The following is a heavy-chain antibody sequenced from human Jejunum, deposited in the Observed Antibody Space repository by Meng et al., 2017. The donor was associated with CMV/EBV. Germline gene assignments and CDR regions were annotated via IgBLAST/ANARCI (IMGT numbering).Heavy chain of an antibody. CDR2: ISGGGDDT. D-gene: IGHD3-3*01. Sequence: CVASGFTFSDYDMSWVRLAPGKGLEWVSSISGGGDDTYYAESVKGRFTISRDNSRNTLYVQMNSLRVEDTAVYYCGRFWSGYLPDYWGQGTLVTVS. J-gene: IGHJ4*02. CDR1: GFTFSDYD. CDR3: GRFWSGYLPDY. V-gene: IGHV3-23*01.